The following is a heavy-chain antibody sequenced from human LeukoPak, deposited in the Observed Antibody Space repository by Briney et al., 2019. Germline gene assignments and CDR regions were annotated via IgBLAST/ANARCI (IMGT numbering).Heavy chain of an antibody. CDR2: ISSSGSTI. CDR1: GFTFSDYY. D-gene: IGHD6-6*01. CDR3: ARGFNAARPYYFDY. V-gene: IGHV3-11*04. Sequence: GGSLRLSCAASGFTFSDYYMSWIRQAPGKGLEWVSYISSSGSTIYYADSVTGRFTISRDNAKNSLYLQMNSLSAEDTAVYYCARGFNAARPYYFDYWGQGTPVTVSS. J-gene: IGHJ4*02.